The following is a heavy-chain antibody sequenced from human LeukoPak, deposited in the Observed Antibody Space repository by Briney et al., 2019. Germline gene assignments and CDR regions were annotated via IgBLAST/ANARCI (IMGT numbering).Heavy chain of an antibody. CDR2: INHSGST. V-gene: IGHV4-34*01. CDR3: ARAVKGSSWFFDY. CDR1: GVTFSGYY. Sequence: SETLSLTCAVYGVTFSGYYWSWIRQPPGKGLEWIGEINHSGSTNYNPSLKSRVTISVDTSKNQFSLKLSSVTAADTAVYYCARAVKGSSWFFDYWGQGTLVTVSS. J-gene: IGHJ4*02. D-gene: IGHD6-13*01.